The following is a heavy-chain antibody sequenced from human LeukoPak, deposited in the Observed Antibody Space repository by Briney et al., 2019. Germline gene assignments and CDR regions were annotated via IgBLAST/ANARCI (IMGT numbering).Heavy chain of an antibody. CDR1: GYTFTSYG. J-gene: IGHJ5*02. CDR2: ISAYNGNT. D-gene: IGHD3-10*01. V-gene: IGHV1-18*01. CDR3: ARDYYGSGTNWFGP. Sequence: ASVKVSCKASGYTFTSYGISWVRQAPGQGLEWMGWISAYNGNTNYAQKLQGRVTMTTDTSTSTAYMELRSLRSDDTAVYYCARDYYGSGTNWFGPWGQGTLVTVSS.